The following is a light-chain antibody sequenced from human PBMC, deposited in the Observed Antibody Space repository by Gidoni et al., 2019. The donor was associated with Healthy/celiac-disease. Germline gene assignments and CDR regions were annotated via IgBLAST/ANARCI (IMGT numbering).Light chain of an antibody. CDR2: DAS. J-gene: IGKJ2*01. CDR1: QSVSSY. CDR3: QQRSNWPPYT. Sequence: EIVLTQSSATLSLSPGETATLSCRASQSVSSYLTWYQQKPGQAPRLLIYDASNRATGIPARFSGSGSGTDFTLTISSLEPEDFAVYYCQQRSNWPPYTFGHGTKLEIK. V-gene: IGKV3-11*01.